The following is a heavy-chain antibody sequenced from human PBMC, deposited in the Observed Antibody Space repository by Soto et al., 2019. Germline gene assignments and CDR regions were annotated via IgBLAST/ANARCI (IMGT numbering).Heavy chain of an antibody. Sequence: SGGSLRLSCTASGFTFGDYAMSWVRLAPGKGLEWVGFIRSKANGGTTEYAASVKGRFTIARDDSKSIAYLQMNSLKTEDTAVYYCTRVIAYSYYGMDVWGQGTTVTVSS. J-gene: IGHJ6*02. V-gene: IGHV3-49*04. D-gene: IGHD2-21*01. CDR1: GFTFGDYA. CDR2: IRSKANGGTT. CDR3: TRVIAYSYYGMDV.